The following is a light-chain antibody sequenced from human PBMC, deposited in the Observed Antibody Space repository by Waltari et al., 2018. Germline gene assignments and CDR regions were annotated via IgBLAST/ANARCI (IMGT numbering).Light chain of an antibody. CDR1: RSVSANF. J-gene: IGKJ4*01. V-gene: IGKV3-20*01. CDR3: QQYGSSVS. CDR2: DAF. Sequence: ESVLTQSPATLSLSPGETATISCRASRSVSANFLAWYQQKPGQAPMLLIHDAFRRATGVPDRFSGSGSETDFTLNINRLEPDDFAVYFCQQYGSSVSFGGGTKLEIK.